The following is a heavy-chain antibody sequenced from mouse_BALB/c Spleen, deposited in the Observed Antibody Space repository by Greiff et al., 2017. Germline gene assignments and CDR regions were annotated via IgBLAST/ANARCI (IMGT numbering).Heavy chain of an antibody. CDR1: GFTFSSFG. J-gene: IGHJ2*01. Sequence: DVKLVESGGGLVQPGGSRKLSCAASGFTFSSFGMHWVRQAPEKGLEWVAYISSGSSTIYYADTVKGRFTISRDNPKNTLFLQMTSLRSEDTAMYYCARSSGTTTFDYWGQGTTLTVSS. V-gene: IGHV5-17*02. CDR2: ISSGSSTI. CDR3: ARSSGTTTFDY. D-gene: IGHD3-3*01.